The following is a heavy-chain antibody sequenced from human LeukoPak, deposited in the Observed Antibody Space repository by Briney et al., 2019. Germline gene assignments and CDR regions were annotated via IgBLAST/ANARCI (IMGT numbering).Heavy chain of an antibody. Sequence: ASVKVSCKASGYTFTGYYMHWVRQAPGQGLEWMGWINPNSGGTNYAQNFQGRVTMTRDTSIRTVYMELSRLRSDDTAVYYCANTYALGNYYKGGFDPWGQGTLVTVSS. D-gene: IGHD3-10*01. CDR1: GYTFTGYY. J-gene: IGHJ5*02. V-gene: IGHV1-2*02. CDR3: ANTYALGNYYKGGFDP. CDR2: INPNSGGT.